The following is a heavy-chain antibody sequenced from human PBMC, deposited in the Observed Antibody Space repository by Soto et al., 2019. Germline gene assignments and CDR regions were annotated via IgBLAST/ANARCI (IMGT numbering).Heavy chain of an antibody. CDR1: GFAFSNAG. V-gene: IGHV3-15*07. Sequence: PVGSLRLSCAASGFAFSNAGVNWVRQAPGKGLEWVGRIKSKTDGGTTDYAAPVKGRFTISRDDSKNTLYLQMNSLKTEDTAVYYCTTDLLRFLEWLFRDDAFDIWGQGTMVTVS. CDR3: TTDLLRFLEWLFRDDAFDI. D-gene: IGHD3-3*01. CDR2: IKSKTDGGTT. J-gene: IGHJ3*02.